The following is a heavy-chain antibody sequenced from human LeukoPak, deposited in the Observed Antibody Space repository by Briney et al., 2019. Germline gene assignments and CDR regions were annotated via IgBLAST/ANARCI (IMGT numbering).Heavy chain of an antibody. J-gene: IGHJ4*02. CDR1: GGTFSSYA. D-gene: IGHD3-22*01. V-gene: IGHV1-69*04. Sequence: SVKVSCTASGGTFSSYAISWVRQAPGQGLEWMGRIIPILGIANYAQKFQGRVTITADKSTSTAYMELSSLRSEDTAVYYCARGGGGGYYSGFNYWGQGTLVTVSS. CDR2: IIPILGIA. CDR3: ARGGGGGYYSGFNY.